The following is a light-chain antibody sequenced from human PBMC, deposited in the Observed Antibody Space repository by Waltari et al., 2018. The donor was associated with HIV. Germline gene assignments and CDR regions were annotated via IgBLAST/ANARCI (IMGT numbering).Light chain of an antibody. CDR2: GAS. V-gene: IGKV3-15*01. CDR3: QHYNNWPLT. J-gene: IGKJ4*01. CDR1: QSVGSD. Sequence: EIVMTQSPDTLSVSPGERATLSCRASQSVGSDLAWYQQKVGQAPRLLIYGASTRATGVPVRFSGSGSGTEFTLTISSLQSEDFALYYCQHYNNWPLTFGGGTKVEIK.